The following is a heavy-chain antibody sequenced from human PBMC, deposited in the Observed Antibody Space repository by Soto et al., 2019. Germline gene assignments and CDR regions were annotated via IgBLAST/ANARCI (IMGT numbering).Heavy chain of an antibody. Sequence: SETLSRAFTVSGGSISSGDYHWNWIRQHPGKVLEWIGYLYYSGTYYNPSLESRVAISVDTSKNQFSLNLSSVTAADTAVYFCAPGPVVTVRSFDWIGYWGRGAIVTVSS. D-gene: IGHD3-9*01. CDR3: APGPVVTVRSFDWIGY. CDR1: GGSISSGDYH. V-gene: IGHV4-31*03. J-gene: IGHJ4*01. CDR2: LYYSGT.